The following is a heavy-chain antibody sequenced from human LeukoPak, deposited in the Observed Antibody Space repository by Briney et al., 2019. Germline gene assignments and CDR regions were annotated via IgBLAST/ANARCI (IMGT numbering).Heavy chain of an antibody. J-gene: IGHJ4*02. CDR1: GFTFSSYS. CDR2: IWYDGSNK. D-gene: IGHD6-13*01. V-gene: IGHV3-33*08. Sequence: PGGSLRLSCAASGFTFSSYSMNWVRQAPGKGLEWVAVIWYDGSNKYYADSVKGRFTISRDNSKNTLYLQMNSLRAEDTAVYYCARGRWSSPAPDYWGQGTLVTVSS. CDR3: ARGRWSSPAPDY.